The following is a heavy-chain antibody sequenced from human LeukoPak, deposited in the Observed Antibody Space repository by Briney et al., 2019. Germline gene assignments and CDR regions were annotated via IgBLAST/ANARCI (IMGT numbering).Heavy chain of an antibody. Sequence: SETLSLTCTVSGGSISSGGYYWSWIRQHPGKGLEWIGYICYSGSTYYNPSLKSRVTISVDTSKNQFSLKLSSVTAADTAVYYCATYPSHGDYAASPFDYWGQGTLVTVSS. CDR2: ICYSGST. CDR3: ATYPSHGDYAASPFDY. J-gene: IGHJ4*02. V-gene: IGHV4-31*03. CDR1: GGSISSGGYY. D-gene: IGHD4-17*01.